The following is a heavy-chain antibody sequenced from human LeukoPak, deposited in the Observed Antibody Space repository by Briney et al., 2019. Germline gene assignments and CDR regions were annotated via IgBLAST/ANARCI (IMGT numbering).Heavy chain of an antibody. V-gene: IGHV3-48*04. J-gene: IGHJ4*02. CDR1: GFTFSSYA. CDR3: AGEPYYYDSSGYSVDY. D-gene: IGHD3-22*01. Sequence: PGGSLSLSCAASGFTFSSYAMTWVRQPPGKGLEWVAYISSSSSTIYYADSVKGRLTISRDNAKSSLNLQMNSLRAEDTAVYYCAGEPYYYDSSGYSVDYWGQGTLVTVSS. CDR2: ISSSSSTI.